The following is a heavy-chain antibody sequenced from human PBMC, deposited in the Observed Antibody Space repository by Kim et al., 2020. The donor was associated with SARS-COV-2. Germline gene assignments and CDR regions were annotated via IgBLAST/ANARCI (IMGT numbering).Heavy chain of an antibody. CDR1: GFTFSTYS. J-gene: IGHJ4*02. V-gene: IGHV3-48*02. CDR2: ISNSRGTI. CDR3: ARVRGYGYGYIDY. Sequence: GGSLRLSCAASGFTFSTYSMNWVRQAPGKGLEWVSYISNSRGTIYYADSVKGRFTISRDNAKNSLCLQMNSLRDEDTAVYYCARVRGYGYGYIDYWGQGTLVTVSS. D-gene: IGHD5-18*01.